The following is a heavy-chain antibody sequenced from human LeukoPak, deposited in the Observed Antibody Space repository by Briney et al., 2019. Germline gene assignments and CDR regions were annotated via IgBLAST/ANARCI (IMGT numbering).Heavy chain of an antibody. CDR1: GGSISSYY. V-gene: IGHV4-4*07. CDR3: ARDLYDFWSGYSYFDY. CDR2: IYTSGST. Sequence: SETLSLTCTVPGGSISSYYWSWIRQPAGKGLEWIGRIYTSGSTNYNPSLKSRVTMSVDTSKNQFSLKLSSVTAADTAVYYCARDLYDFWSGYSYFDYWGQGTLVTVSS. J-gene: IGHJ4*02. D-gene: IGHD3-3*01.